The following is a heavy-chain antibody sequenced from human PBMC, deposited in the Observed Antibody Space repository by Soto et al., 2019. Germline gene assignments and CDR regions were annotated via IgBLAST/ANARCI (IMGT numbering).Heavy chain of an antibody. CDR1: GFTFSSYD. D-gene: IGHD7-27*01. CDR3: AKDLSRKLGMGRAFGY. Sequence: EVQLLESGGGLVQPGGSLRLSCAASGFTFSSYDMSWVRQAPGKGLEWVSAISGSGGSTYYADSVKGRFTISRDNSKNTLYLQMNSLRAEDTAVYYCAKDLSRKLGMGRAFGYWGQGTLVTVSS. V-gene: IGHV3-23*01. CDR2: ISGSGGST. J-gene: IGHJ4*02.